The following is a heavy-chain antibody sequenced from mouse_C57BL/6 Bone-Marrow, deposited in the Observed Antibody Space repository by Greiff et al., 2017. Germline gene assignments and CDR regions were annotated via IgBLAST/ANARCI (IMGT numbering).Heavy chain of an antibody. V-gene: IGHV14-4*01. CDR3: TTDYGSSYPAWFAY. CDR1: GFNIKDDY. Sequence: VQLQQSGAELVRPGASVKLSCTASGFNIKDDYLHWVKQRPEQGLEWIGWIDPENGDTEYASKFQGKATITADPSSNTAYLQLSSLTSEDTAVYYCTTDYGSSYPAWFAYWGQGTLVTVSA. D-gene: IGHD1-1*01. CDR2: IDPENGDT. J-gene: IGHJ3*01.